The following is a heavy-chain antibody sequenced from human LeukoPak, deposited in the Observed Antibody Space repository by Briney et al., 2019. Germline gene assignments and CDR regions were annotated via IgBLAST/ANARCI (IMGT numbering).Heavy chain of an antibody. CDR2: IIPIFGTA. J-gene: IGHJ4*02. CDR1: GGTFSSYA. D-gene: IGHD5-18*01. V-gene: IGHV1-69*13. Sequence: ASVKVSCKASGGTFSSYAISWVRQAPGQGLEWMGGIIPIFGTANYAQKFQGRVTITADESTSTAYMELSSLRSEDTAVYHCARDREYSYGPDYWGQGTLVTVSS. CDR3: ARDREYSYGPDY.